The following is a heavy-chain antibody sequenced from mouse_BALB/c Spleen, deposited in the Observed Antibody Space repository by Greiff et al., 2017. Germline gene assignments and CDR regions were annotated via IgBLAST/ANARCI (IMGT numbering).Heavy chain of an antibody. J-gene: IGHJ2*01. CDR1: GDSITSGY. CDR2: ISYSGST. CDR3: ARWGARNDVGDWFDY. D-gene: IGHD2-14*01. Sequence: EVKLMESGPSLVKPSQTLSLTCSVTGDSITSGYWNWIRKFPGNKLEYMGYISYSGSTYYNPSLKSRISITRDTSKNQYYLQLNSVTTEDTATYYCARWGARNDVGDWFDYWGQGTTLTVSS. V-gene: IGHV3-8*02.